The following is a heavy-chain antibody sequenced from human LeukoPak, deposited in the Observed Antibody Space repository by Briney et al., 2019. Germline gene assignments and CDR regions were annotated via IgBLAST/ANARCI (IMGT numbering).Heavy chain of an antibody. CDR2: IGAYNGNT. D-gene: IGHD1-26*01. V-gene: IGHV1-18*01. CDR3: ARVGLWDLLKNAFDI. J-gene: IGHJ3*02. Sequence: ASVKVSCKTSGFAFTTYGFSWVRQAPGQGLEWMGWIGAYNGNTNYAQKFQGRVTMTTDTSTSTAYMELRSLRSDDTAVYYCARVGLWDLLKNAFDIWGQGTVVTVSS. CDR1: GFAFTTYG.